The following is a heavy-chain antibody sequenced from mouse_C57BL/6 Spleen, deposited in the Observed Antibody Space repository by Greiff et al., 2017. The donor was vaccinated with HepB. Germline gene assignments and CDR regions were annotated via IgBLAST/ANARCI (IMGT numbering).Heavy chain of an antibody. V-gene: IGHV1-82*01. Sequence: VQLQQSGPELVKPGASVKISCKASGYAFSSSWMNWVKQRPGKGLEWIGRIYPGDGDTNYNGKFKGKATLTADKSSSTAYMQLSSLTSEDSAVYFCAARALRVTYYFDYWGQGTTLTVSS. CDR1: GYAFSSSW. CDR3: AARALRVTYYFDY. CDR2: IYPGDGDT. J-gene: IGHJ2*01. D-gene: IGHD2-3*01.